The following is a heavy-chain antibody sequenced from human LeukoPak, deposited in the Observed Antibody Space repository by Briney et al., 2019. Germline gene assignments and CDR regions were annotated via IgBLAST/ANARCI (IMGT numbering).Heavy chain of an antibody. Sequence: KTSETLSLTCAVSGGSISSSNWWSWVRQPPGKGLEWIGEIYHSGSANYNPSLKSRVTISVDKSKNQFSLKLSSVTAADTAVYYCASAGHDGSGYKVCWGQGILVTVSS. CDR1: GGSISSSNW. CDR2: IYHSGSA. V-gene: IGHV4-4*02. CDR3: ASAGHDGSGYKVC. J-gene: IGHJ4*02. D-gene: IGHD3-22*01.